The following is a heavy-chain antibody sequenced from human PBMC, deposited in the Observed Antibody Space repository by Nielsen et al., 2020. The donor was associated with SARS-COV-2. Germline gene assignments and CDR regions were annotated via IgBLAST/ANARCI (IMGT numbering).Heavy chain of an antibody. CDR3: ARDSRPSLGAYYDFWSGYYTLGVNGMDV. Sequence: GGSLRLSCAASGFTFSSYWMSWVRQAPGKGLEWVANIKQDGSEKYYVDSVKGRFTISRDNAKNSLYLQTNSLRAEDTAVYYCARDSRPSLGAYYDFWSGYYTLGVNGMDVWGQGTTVTVSS. V-gene: IGHV3-7*05. J-gene: IGHJ6*02. CDR1: GFTFSSYW. CDR2: IKQDGSEK. D-gene: IGHD3-3*01.